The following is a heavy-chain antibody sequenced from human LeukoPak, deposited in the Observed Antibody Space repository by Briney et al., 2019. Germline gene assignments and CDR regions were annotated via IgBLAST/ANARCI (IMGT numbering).Heavy chain of an antibody. J-gene: IGHJ3*02. CDR2: ISSSSSYI. Sequence: GGSLRLSCAASGFTFSSYNMNWVRQAPGKGLEWVSFISSSSSYIYYADSVKGRFTISRDNAKNSLYLQMNSLRAEDTAVYYCASDYITMVRGVVGAFDIWGQGTMVTVSS. D-gene: IGHD3-10*01. CDR3: ASDYITMVRGVVGAFDI. CDR1: GFTFSSYN. V-gene: IGHV3-21*01.